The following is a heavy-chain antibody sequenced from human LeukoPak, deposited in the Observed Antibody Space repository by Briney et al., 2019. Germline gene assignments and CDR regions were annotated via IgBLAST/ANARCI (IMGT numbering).Heavy chain of an antibody. Sequence: ASVKVSCKASGYTFTSYGISWVRRAPGQGLGWMGWISAYNGNTNYVQKLQGRVTMTTDTSTSTAYMELRSLRSDDTAVYYCATGVVTDYFDYWGQGTLVTVSS. D-gene: IGHD3-3*01. V-gene: IGHV1-18*01. CDR2: ISAYNGNT. J-gene: IGHJ4*02. CDR3: ATGVVTDYFDY. CDR1: GYTFTSYG.